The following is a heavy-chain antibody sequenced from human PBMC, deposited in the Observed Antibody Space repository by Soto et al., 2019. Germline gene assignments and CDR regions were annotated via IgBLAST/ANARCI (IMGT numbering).Heavy chain of an antibody. CDR1: GGSISSGGYY. J-gene: IGHJ4*02. V-gene: IGHV4-31*03. Sequence: SETLSLTCTVSGGSISSGGYYWSWIRQHPGKGLEWIGYIYYSGSTYYNPSLKSRVTISVDTSKNQFSLKLSSVTAADTAVYYCARVPYYDSSGYPHFYFDYWGQGTLVTVS. CDR2: IYYSGST. CDR3: ARVPYYDSSGYPHFYFDY. D-gene: IGHD3-22*01.